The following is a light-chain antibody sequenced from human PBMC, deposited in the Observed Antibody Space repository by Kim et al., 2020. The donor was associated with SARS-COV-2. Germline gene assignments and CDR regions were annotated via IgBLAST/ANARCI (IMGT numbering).Light chain of an antibody. Sequence: LGQTVRITCQGDSLRRYYASWYQQRPGQAPVLVIYGKNNRPSGIPDRFSGSSSGNTASLTITGAQAEDEADYYCNSRDSSGNHWVFGGGTQLTVL. J-gene: IGLJ3*02. CDR2: GKN. CDR1: SLRRYY. V-gene: IGLV3-19*01. CDR3: NSRDSSGNHWV.